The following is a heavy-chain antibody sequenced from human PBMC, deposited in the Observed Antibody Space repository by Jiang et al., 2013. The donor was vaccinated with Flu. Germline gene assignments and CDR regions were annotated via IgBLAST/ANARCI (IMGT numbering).Heavy chain of an antibody. CDR2: IISMFGTA. CDR1: GYTFNTYG. Sequence: GAEVKRAGSSVKVSCKASGYTFNTYGIDWVRQVPGQGLEWMGGIISMFGTATYGQKFEGRVSITADTSSNIAYLEVTSLRSDDTAIYFCARSAASHLDLWGLGTLVTVSS. V-gene: IGHV1-69*06. CDR3: ARSAASHLDL. J-gene: IGHJ5*02.